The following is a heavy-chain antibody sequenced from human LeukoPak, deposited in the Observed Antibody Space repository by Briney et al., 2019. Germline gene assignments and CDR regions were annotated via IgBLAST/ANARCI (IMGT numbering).Heavy chain of an antibody. CDR3: ANSYYGSGSPLYYYYYYMDV. CDR1: GFTFSNYW. J-gene: IGHJ6*03. Sequence: GGSLRLSCAVSGFTFSNYWMNWVRQAPGKGLEWVSGINWNCGSTGYADSVKGRFTISRDNSKNTLYLQMNSLRAEDTAVYYCANSYYGSGSPLYYYYYYMDVWGKGTTVTISS. CDR2: INWNCGST. V-gene: IGHV3-20*04. D-gene: IGHD3-10*01.